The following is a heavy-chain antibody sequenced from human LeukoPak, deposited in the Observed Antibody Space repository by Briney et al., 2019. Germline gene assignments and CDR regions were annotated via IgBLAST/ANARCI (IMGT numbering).Heavy chain of an antibody. D-gene: IGHD3-16*02. J-gene: IGHJ3*01. Sequence: GGSLRLSCAASGFTVSSNYMSWVRQGPGKGLEWVALIYNDGGTHYTDSVKGRSTISRDTSRNTLFLQMNSLRVEDSAMYYCVKRLTLGDLSIKGAFALWGQGTMVTVAS. CDR1: GFTVSSNY. CDR2: IYNDGGT. V-gene: IGHV3-53*01. CDR3: VKRLTLGDLSIKGAFAL.